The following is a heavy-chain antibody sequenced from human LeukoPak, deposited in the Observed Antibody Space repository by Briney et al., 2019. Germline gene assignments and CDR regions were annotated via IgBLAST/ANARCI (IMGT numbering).Heavy chain of an antibody. D-gene: IGHD2-15*01. CDR3: ARAPPYGCSGGSCYRALGFDP. J-gene: IGHJ5*02. Sequence: SETLSLTCTVSGGSISSYYWSWIRQPPGNGLEWIGYIYYSGSTNYNTSLKSRVTISLDTSKNPFSLKLSSVTAADTAVYYCARAPPYGCSGGSCYRALGFDPWGQGTLVTVSS. V-gene: IGHV4-59*01. CDR1: GGSISSYY. CDR2: IYYSGST.